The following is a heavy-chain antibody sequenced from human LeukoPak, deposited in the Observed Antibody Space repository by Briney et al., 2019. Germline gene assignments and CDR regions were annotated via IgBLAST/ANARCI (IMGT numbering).Heavy chain of an antibody. V-gene: IGHV4-59*08. J-gene: IGHJ4*02. Sequence: SETLSLTCTVSGGSISSYYWSWIRQPPGKGLEWIGYIYYSGSTNYNPSLKSRVTIPIDTSKNQFSLKLSSVTAADTAVYYCARHAARGIAAAYWNYWGQGTLVTVSS. D-gene: IGHD6-13*01. CDR2: IYYSGST. CDR1: GGSISSYY. CDR3: ARHAARGIAAAYWNY.